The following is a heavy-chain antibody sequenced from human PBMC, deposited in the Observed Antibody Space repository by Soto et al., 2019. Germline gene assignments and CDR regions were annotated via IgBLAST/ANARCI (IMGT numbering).Heavy chain of an antibody. D-gene: IGHD3-22*01. J-gene: IGHJ4*02. Sequence: SVKVSCKASGGTFSSYAISWVRQAPGQGLEWMGGIIPIFGTANYAQKFQGRVTITADESTSTAYMELSSLRSEDTAVYYCAREHYYDSSGGFLFDYWGQGTLVTVSS. CDR1: GGTFSSYA. CDR3: AREHYYDSSGGFLFDY. CDR2: IIPIFGTA. V-gene: IGHV1-69*13.